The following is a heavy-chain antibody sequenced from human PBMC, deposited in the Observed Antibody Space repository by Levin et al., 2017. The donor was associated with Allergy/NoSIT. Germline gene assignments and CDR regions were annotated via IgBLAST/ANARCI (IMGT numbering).Heavy chain of an antibody. Sequence: ETLSLTCVASGVAFSSYSMNWVRQAPGKGLEWISYISSSSSSIDYADSVKGRFTISRDNAKNSLFLQMNSLRDEDTAVYFCAGMKRNIRQAFGIWGQGTMVTVSS. V-gene: IGHV3-48*02. D-gene: IGHD2/OR15-2a*01. CDR3: AGMKRNIRQAFGI. CDR2: ISSSSSSI. J-gene: IGHJ3*02. CDR1: GVAFSSYS.